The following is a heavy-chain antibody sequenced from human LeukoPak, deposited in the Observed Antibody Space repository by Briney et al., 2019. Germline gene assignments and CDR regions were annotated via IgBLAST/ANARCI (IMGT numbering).Heavy chain of an antibody. CDR2: ISSSSSYI. D-gene: IGHD3-16*01. Sequence: GGSLRLSCAASGFTFSSYWMHWVRQAPGKGLEWVSSISSSSSYIYYADSVKGRFTISRDNAKNSLYLQMNSLRAEDTAVYYGARFASQRFATPFDYWGQGTLVTVSS. CDR3: ARFASQRFATPFDY. V-gene: IGHV3-21*01. CDR1: GFTFSSYW. J-gene: IGHJ4*02.